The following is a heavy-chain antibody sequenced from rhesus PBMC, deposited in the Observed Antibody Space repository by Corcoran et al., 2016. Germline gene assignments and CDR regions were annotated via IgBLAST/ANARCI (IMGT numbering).Heavy chain of an antibody. J-gene: IGHJ4*01. CDR1: GFSLSTSGMG. D-gene: IGHD2-33*01. CDR2: IYWDDDK. V-gene: IGHV2-1*01. CDR3: ARTHCSDSGCSIDY. Sequence: QVTLKESGPALVKPTQTLTLTCTFSGFSLSTSGMGVGWIRQPSRKTLEWLALIYWDDDKGYSTSLKSRLTISKDTSKNQVVLTMTNMDPVDTATYYCARTHCSDSGCSIDYWGQGVLVTVSS.